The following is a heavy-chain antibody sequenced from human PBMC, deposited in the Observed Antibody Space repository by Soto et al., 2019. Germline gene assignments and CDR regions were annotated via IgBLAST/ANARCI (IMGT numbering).Heavy chain of an antibody. J-gene: IGHJ4*02. CDR1: GFTFSSYA. D-gene: IGHD6-13*01. V-gene: IGHV3-23*01. CDR3: AKGGYSSSWYEIGILRFDY. CDR2: ISGSGGST. Sequence: GGSLRLSCAASGFTFSSYAMSWVRQAPGKGLEWVSAISGSGGSTYYADSVKGRFTISRDNSKNTLYLQMNSLRAEDTAVYYCAKGGYSSSWYEIGILRFDYWGQGTLVTVSS.